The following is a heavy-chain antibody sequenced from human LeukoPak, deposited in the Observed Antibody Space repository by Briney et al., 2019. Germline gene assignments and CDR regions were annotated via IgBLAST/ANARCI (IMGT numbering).Heavy chain of an antibody. J-gene: IGHJ4*02. Sequence: GGSLRLSCAASGFTFSSHAMTWVRQAPGKGLEWVSYISSSGGTIYYADSVKGRFTISRDNAKNSLYLQMNSLRAEDTAVYYCARDGDLTPAVPFDYWGQGTLVTVSS. D-gene: IGHD6-25*01. CDR3: ARDGDLTPAVPFDY. CDR2: ISSSGGTI. CDR1: GFTFSSHA. V-gene: IGHV3-48*03.